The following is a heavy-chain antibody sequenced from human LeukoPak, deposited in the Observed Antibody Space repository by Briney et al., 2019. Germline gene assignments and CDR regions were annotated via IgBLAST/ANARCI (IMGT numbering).Heavy chain of an antibody. D-gene: IGHD3-10*01. V-gene: IGHV3-9*01. CDR3: AKYPCVLLWFGPYFDY. J-gene: IGHJ4*02. Sequence: GGSLRLSCAACGFTFDDYAMHCGRQAPGKGLECGSGISWNRGGIGYADSVKGRFTLSRDNAKNSLYLQMNSLRADDTAVYYCAKYPCVLLWFGPYFDYWGQGTLVTVSS. CDR1: GFTFDDYA. CDR2: ISWNRGGI.